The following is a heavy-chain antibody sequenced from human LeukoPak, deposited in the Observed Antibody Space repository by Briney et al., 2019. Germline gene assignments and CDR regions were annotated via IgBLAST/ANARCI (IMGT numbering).Heavy chain of an antibody. V-gene: IGHV3-21*01. D-gene: IGHD5-24*01. J-gene: IGHJ4*02. Sequence: GGSLRLSCAASGFTFSNYNMIWVRQAPGKGLEWVSSISSSSSYIYYADSLRGRFTISRDNAENSLNLQMISLRAEDTAVYYCARGRDGSQSPIDYWGQGTLVTVSS. CDR1: GFTFSNYN. CDR3: ARGRDGSQSPIDY. CDR2: ISSSSSYI.